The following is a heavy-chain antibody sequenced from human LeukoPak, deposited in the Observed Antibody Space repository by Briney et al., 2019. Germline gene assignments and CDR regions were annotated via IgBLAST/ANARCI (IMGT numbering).Heavy chain of an antibody. V-gene: IGHV4-4*02. J-gene: IGHJ3*02. CDR2: IHLSGNT. D-gene: IGHD6-19*01. CDR3: VRGISPGSGWHFDI. Sequence: SGTLSLTCAVSGVSISNTNWWSWVRQPPGKGLEWVGEIHLSGNTNYNPSLKRRLTISVDKSKMQFSLKLSSVTAADTAVYYCVRGISPGSGWHFDIWGQGTMVTVSS. CDR1: GVSISNTNW.